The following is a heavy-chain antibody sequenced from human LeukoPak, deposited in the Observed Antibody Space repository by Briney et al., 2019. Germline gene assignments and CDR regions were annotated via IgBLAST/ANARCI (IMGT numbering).Heavy chain of an antibody. CDR1: GGTFSSYA. Sequence: SVTVSCKASGGTFSSYAISWVRQAPGQGLEWMGGIIPIFGTANYAQKFQGRVTITADESTSTAYMELSSLRSEDTVVYYCAREIVVVPAAMPGYFDYWGQGTLVTVSS. J-gene: IGHJ4*02. V-gene: IGHV1-69*13. CDR2: IIPIFGTA. CDR3: AREIVVVPAAMPGYFDY. D-gene: IGHD2-2*01.